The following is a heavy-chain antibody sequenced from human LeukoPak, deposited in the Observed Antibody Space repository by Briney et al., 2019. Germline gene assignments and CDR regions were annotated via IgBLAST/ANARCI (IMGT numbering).Heavy chain of an antibody. D-gene: IGHD3-22*01. V-gene: IGHV1-2*02. Sequence: ASVKVSCKASGYTFTGYYMHWVRQAPGQGLEWMGWINPNSGGTNYAQKFQGGVTMTRDTSISTAYMELSRLRSDDTAVYYCARVRGYYDSSGYYDYWGQGTLVTVSS. CDR1: GYTFTGYY. J-gene: IGHJ4*02. CDR3: ARVRGYYDSSGYYDY. CDR2: INPNSGGT.